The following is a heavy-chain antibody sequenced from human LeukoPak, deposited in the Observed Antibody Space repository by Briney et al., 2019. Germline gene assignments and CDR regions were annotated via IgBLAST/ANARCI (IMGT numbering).Heavy chain of an antibody. D-gene: IGHD2-2*02. CDR3: ARSGGYCSSTSCYIRSHYYYYYGMDV. J-gene: IGHJ6*02. CDR2: ISYDGSNK. Sequence: PGGSLRLSCAASGFTFSSYWMTWVHQAPGKGLEWVAVISYDGSNKYYADSVKGRFTISRDNSKNTLYLQMNSLRAEDTAVYYCARSGGYCSSTSCYIRSHYYYYYGMDVWGQGTTVTVSS. CDR1: GFTFSSYW. V-gene: IGHV3-30*03.